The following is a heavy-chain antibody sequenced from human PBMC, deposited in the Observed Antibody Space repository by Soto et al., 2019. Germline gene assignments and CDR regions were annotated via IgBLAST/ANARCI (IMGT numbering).Heavy chain of an antibody. V-gene: IGHV3-23*01. CDR3: AKGTFPIVVVPAAADY. D-gene: IGHD2-2*01. CDR1: GFTFSSYA. CDR2: ISGSGGST. Sequence: EVQLLESGGGLVQPGGSVRLSCAASGFTFSSYAMSWVRQAPGKGLEWVSAISGSGGSTYYADSVKGRFTISRDNSKNTLYLQMNSLRAEDTAVYYCAKGTFPIVVVPAAADYWGQGTLVTVSS. J-gene: IGHJ4*02.